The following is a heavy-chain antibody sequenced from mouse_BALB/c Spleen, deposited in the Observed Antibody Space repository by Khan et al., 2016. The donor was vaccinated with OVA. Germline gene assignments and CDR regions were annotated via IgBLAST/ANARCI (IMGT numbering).Heavy chain of an antibody. CDR1: GYSITSGYA. CDR3: ARGNYYGYYFDY. V-gene: IGHV3-2*02. J-gene: IGHJ2*01. D-gene: IGHD1-1*01. Sequence: DVQLQESGPGLVKPSQSLSLTCTVTGYSITSGYAWTWIRQFPGNKLEWMGYISYSGVTSYTPSFKSRISITRDTSKNQFFLPLNSVTTEDTATYYCARGNYYGYYFDYWGQGTTLTVSS. CDR2: ISYSGVT.